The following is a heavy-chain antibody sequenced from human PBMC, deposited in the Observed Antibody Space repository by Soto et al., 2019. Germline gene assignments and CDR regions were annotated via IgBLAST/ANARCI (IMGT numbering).Heavy chain of an antibody. Sequence: SVKVSCKASGGTFSSYAIRWVRQAPGQGLEWMGGIIPMFGTANYAQKLKGRVTITADKSTSTAYMELSSLRSEDTAVYYCASGRDGYNPRHFDYSGQGTLVTVSS. D-gene: IGHD5-12*01. CDR3: ASGRDGYNPRHFDY. J-gene: IGHJ4*02. V-gene: IGHV1-69*06. CDR1: GGTFSSYA. CDR2: IIPMFGTA.